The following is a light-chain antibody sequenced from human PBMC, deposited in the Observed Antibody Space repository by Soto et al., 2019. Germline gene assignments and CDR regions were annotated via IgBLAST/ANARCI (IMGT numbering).Light chain of an antibody. Sequence: EIVLTQSPGTLSLSPGERATLSCRASQSVSSSYLAWYQQKPGQAPRLLIYGASSRATGIPDRFSGSWSGTDFALTISRLEHEDFGVYYCQQYGSSPPRTFGGGTQVEVK. V-gene: IGKV3-20*01. CDR1: QSVSSSY. CDR2: GAS. CDR3: QQYGSSPPRT. J-gene: IGKJ4*01.